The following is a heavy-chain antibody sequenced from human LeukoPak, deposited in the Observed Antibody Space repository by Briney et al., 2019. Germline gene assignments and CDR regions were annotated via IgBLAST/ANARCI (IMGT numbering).Heavy chain of an antibody. J-gene: IGHJ3*02. V-gene: IGHV2-70*11. CDR2: IDWDDDK. CDR1: GFSLSTSGMC. CDR3: ARIPPSYDSSGLYYGRMPFDI. D-gene: IGHD3-22*01. Sequence: SGPALVKPTQTLTLTCTFSGFSLSTSGMCVSWIRQPPGKALEWLARIDWDDDKYYNTSLKTRLTISKDTSKNQVVLTMTNMDPVDTATYYCARIPPSYDSSGLYYGRMPFDIWGQGTMVTVSS.